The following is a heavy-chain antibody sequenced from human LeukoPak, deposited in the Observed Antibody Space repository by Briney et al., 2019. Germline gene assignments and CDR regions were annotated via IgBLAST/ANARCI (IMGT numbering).Heavy chain of an antibody. CDR1: GGSFSGYY. V-gene: IGHV4-34*01. Sequence: SETLSLTCAVYGGSFSGYYWSWIRQPPGKGLEWIGEINQSGSTNYNPSLKSRVTISVDTSKNQFSLKLSSVTAADTAVYYCARVRSGSYSDYYYYYGMDVWGKGTTVTVSS. CDR2: INQSGST. D-gene: IGHD3-10*01. CDR3: ARVRSGSYSDYYYYYGMDV. J-gene: IGHJ6*04.